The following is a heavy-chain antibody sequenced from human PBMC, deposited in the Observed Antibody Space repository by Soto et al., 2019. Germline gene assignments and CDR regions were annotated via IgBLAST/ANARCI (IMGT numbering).Heavy chain of an antibody. D-gene: IGHD1-1*01. CDR3: ARAKLEQTLADY. CDR1: GYTFTGYY. CDR2: INPNSGGT. V-gene: IGHV1-2*02. Sequence: ASVKVSCKASGYTFTGYYMHWVRQAPGQGLEWMGWINPNSGGTNYAQKFQGRVTMTRDTSISTAYMELSRLRSDDTAVYYCARAKLEQTLADYWGQGTLVIVSS. J-gene: IGHJ4*02.